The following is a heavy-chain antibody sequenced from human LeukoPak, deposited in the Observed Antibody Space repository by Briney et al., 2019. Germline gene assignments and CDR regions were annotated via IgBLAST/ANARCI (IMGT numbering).Heavy chain of an antibody. D-gene: IGHD3-16*01. J-gene: IGHJ4*02. CDR2: ISYDGSNK. CDR3: ARALGEDYYFDY. Sequence: GGSLRLSCAASGFTFSSYAMHWVRQAPGKGLERVAVISYDGSNKYYADSVKGRFTISRDNSKNTLYLQMNSLRAEDTAVYYCARALGEDYYFDYWGQGTLVTVSS. CDR1: GFTFSSYA. V-gene: IGHV3-30*01.